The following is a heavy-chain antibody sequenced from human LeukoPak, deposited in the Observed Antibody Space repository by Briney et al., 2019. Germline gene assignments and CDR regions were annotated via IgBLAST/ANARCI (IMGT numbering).Heavy chain of an antibody. CDR3: ARDNIAAADDAFDI. CDR1: GFTFSSYS. V-gene: IGHV3-21*01. D-gene: IGHD6-13*01. Sequence: GGSLRLSCAASGFTFSSYSMNWVRQAPGKGLEWVSSISGSSSYIYYADSVKGRFTISRDNAKNSLYLQMNSLRAEDTAVYYCARDNIAAADDAFDIWGQGTMVTVSS. J-gene: IGHJ3*02. CDR2: ISGSSSYI.